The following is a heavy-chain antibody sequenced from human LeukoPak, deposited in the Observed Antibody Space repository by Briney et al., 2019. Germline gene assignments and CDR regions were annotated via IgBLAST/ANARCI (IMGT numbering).Heavy chain of an antibody. CDR3: ATSRTNDY. CDR1: GFSFGGHW. V-gene: IGHV3-74*01. D-gene: IGHD1-14*01. Sequence: GGSPRLSCTASGFSFGGHWMHWARQLPGKGLVWVSRISPTGSTTSYADSVKGRFTISRDNAKNTLYLQMNSLRAEGTAVYYCATSRTNDYWGHGTLVTVSS. CDR2: ISPTGSTT. J-gene: IGHJ4*01.